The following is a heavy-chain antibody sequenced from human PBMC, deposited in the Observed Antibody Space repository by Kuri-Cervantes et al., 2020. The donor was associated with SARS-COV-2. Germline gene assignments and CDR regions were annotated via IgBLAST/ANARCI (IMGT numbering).Heavy chain of an antibody. CDR1: PFTFSNYA. V-gene: IGHV3-30-3*01. D-gene: IGHD3-22*01. CDR2: ISSDGSNK. CDR3: AGETYYYDSSGEVKDY. J-gene: IGHJ4*02. Sequence: AGSLTLSCPASPFTFSNYAMHWVRQAPGKGLEWVAVISSDGSNKYYADYVKGRFTISRDNSKNTLYLQMDSLRADDTAVYYCAGETYYYDSSGEVKDYWGQGTLVTVSS.